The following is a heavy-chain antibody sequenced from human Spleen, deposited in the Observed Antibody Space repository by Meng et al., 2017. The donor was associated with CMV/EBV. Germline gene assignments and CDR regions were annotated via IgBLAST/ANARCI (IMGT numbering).Heavy chain of an antibody. CDR2: ISSSSSYI. CDR3: ARDGRSTSNNWFDP. D-gene: IGHD2-2*01. V-gene: IGHV3-21*01. Sequence: GGSLRLSCVASGFTFSSYSMNWVRQAPGKGLEWVSSISSSSSYIYYADSVKGRFTISRDNAKNSLYLQMNSLRAEDTAVYYCARDGRSTSNNWFDPWGQGTLVTVSS. J-gene: IGHJ5*02. CDR1: GFTFSSYS.